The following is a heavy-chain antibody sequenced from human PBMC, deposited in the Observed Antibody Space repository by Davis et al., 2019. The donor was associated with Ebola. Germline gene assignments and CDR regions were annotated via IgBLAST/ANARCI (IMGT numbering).Heavy chain of an antibody. Sequence: SETLSLTCTVSGGSISSSSYYWGLIRQPPGKGLEWIGSIYYSGSTYYNPSLKSRVTISVDTSKNQFSLKLSSVTAADTAVYYCARVMTTVTTGWFDPWGQGTLVTVSS. CDR3: ARVMTTVTTGWFDP. CDR1: GGSISSSSYY. J-gene: IGHJ5*02. V-gene: IGHV4-39*07. D-gene: IGHD4-17*01. CDR2: IYYSGST.